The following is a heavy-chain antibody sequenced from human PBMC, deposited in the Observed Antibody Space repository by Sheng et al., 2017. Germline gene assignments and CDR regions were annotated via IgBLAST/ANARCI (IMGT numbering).Heavy chain of an antibody. V-gene: IGHV1-18*01. J-gene: IGHJ6*02. CDR3: ARDLWEMATIEFGNYYYYGMDV. CDR1: GYSFSSYG. CDR2: ISGYNGKT. D-gene: IGHD5-12*01. Sequence: QVQLVQSGPEVRKPGASVKVSCKASGYSFSSYGISWVRQAPGEGLEWMGWISGYNGKTNYAQKFQGRVTMTRDTSISTAYMELSRLRSDDTAVYYCARDLWEMATIEFGNYYYYGMDVWDQGP.